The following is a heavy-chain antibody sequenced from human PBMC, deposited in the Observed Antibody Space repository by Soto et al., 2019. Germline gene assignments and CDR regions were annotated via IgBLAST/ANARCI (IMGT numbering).Heavy chain of an antibody. CDR2: IYRTGST. Sequence: SETLSLTCAVSGGSFTSNNWWTWVRQPPGQGLEWIGEIYRTGSTNYNPSLKSRVTISVDTSKNQFSLKLSSVTAADTAVYYCARCNTADAFDIWGQGTMVTVSS. CDR3: ARCNTADAFDI. CDR1: GGSFTSNNW. J-gene: IGHJ3*02. V-gene: IGHV4-4*02.